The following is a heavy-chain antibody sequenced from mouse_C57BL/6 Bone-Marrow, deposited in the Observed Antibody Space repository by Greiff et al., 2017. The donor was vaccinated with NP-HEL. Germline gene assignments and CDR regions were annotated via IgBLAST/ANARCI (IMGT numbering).Heavy chain of an antibody. CDR1: GYTFTSYW. CDR2: IDPSDSYT. V-gene: IGHV1-50*01. J-gene: IGHJ3*01. CDR3: AGYDGGFAY. Sequence: QVQLQQPGAELVKPGASVKLSCKASGYTFTSYWMQWVKQRPGQGLEWIGEIDPSDSYTNYNQKFKGKATLTVDTSSSTAYMQLSSLTSEDSAVYYCAGYDGGFAYWGQGTLVTVSA. D-gene: IGHD2-2*01.